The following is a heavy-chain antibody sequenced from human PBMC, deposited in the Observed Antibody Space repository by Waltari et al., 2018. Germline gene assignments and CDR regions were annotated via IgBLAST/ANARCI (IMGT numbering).Heavy chain of an antibody. J-gene: IGHJ4*02. Sequence: EVQLVESGGNLVKPGGSLSLSCTASGFSFSNTWMTWVRQAQGKGMKWVDRIKSKSGGGAKEYTTPGKGIFTISRDDSKIIVYLQMNSLRTEDTAVYYCTPLPWSAITTLNYRGQVTLVTVSS. CDR3: TPLPWSAITTLNY. CDR2: IKSKSGGGAK. V-gene: IGHV3-15*01. D-gene: IGHD4-4*01. CDR1: GFSFSNTW.